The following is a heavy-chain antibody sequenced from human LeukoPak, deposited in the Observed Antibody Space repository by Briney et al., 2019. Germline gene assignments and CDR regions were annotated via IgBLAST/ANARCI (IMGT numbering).Heavy chain of an antibody. CDR2: IGTAGDT. CDR3: AGAGSETQWRAFDF. CDR1: GFTFSRYD. J-gene: IGHJ4*02. Sequence: GGSLRLSCAASGFTFSRYDMHWVRQAAGKGLEWVSGIGTAGDTYYAGSVKGRFTISRENAKNSLYLQMNSPTAGDTAVYYCAGAGSETQWRAFDFWGQGALVTVFS. D-gene: IGHD6-19*01. V-gene: IGHV3-13*01.